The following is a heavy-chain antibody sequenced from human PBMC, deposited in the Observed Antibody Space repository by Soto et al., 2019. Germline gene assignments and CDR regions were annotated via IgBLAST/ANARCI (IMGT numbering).Heavy chain of an antibody. J-gene: IGHJ4*02. D-gene: IGHD4-17*01. CDR2: MFYSGSP. Sequence: PSEALSLTCTVSGGSINNYYWSWIRQPPGKALEWIGYMFYSGSPTYNPSLKSRVTMSVDTSKNQFSLKLSSVTAADTAVYYCARGSDYGRYWGQGTLVTVSS. CDR1: GGSINNYY. CDR3: ARGSDYGRY. V-gene: IGHV4-59*01.